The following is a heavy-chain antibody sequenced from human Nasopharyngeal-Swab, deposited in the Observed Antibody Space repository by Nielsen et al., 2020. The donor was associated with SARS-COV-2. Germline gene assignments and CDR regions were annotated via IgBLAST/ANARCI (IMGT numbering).Heavy chain of an antibody. D-gene: IGHD5-18*01. CDR3: ARGRGYSYGDPLSYFDY. CDR2: IHYSENT. V-gene: IGHV4-59*01. J-gene: IGHJ4*02. Sequence: WIRQPPGKGLEWIGNIHYSENTNYNPSLKSRVTMSVDTSTDQFSLKLRSVTAADTAVYYCARGRGYSYGDPLSYFDYWGQGTLVTVSS.